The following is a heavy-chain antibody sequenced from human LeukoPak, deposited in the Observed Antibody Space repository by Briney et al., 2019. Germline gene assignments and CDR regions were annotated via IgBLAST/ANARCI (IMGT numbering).Heavy chain of an antibody. CDR3: AREFTMIVVVNGPSDAFDI. Sequence: SVKVSCKASGYTFTSYGISWVRQAPGQGLEWMGRIIPILGIANYAQEFQGRVTITADKSTSTAYMELSSLRSEDTAVYYCAREFTMIVVVNGPSDAFDIWGQGTMVTVSS. CDR1: GYTFTSYG. V-gene: IGHV1-69*04. D-gene: IGHD3-22*01. J-gene: IGHJ3*02. CDR2: IIPILGIA.